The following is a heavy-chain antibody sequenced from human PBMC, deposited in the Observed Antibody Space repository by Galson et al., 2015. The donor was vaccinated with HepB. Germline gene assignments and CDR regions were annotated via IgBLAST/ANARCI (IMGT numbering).Heavy chain of an antibody. CDR1: GGTFSSYA. Sequence: SVKVSCKASGGTFSSYAITWVRQAPGQGLEWMGGIIPMFGTANYAQKFQGRVTITADESTSTAYMGLSSLKSEDTAVYYCARDKWPSIVGPTAPWGGWFDPWGQGTPVTVPS. V-gene: IGHV1-69*13. CDR2: IIPMFGTA. J-gene: IGHJ5*02. D-gene: IGHD1-26*01. CDR3: ARDKWPSIVGPTAPWGGWFDP.